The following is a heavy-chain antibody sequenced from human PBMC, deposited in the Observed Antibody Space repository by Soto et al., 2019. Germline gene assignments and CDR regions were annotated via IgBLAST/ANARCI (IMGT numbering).Heavy chain of an antibody. D-gene: IGHD6-6*01. CDR3: ARMYEYSSSSRYYYYMDV. J-gene: IGHJ6*03. Sequence: ASVKVSCKASGYTFTSYDINWVRQATGQGLEWMGWMNPNSGNTGYAQKFQGRVTMTRNTSISTAYMELSSLRSEDTAVYYCARMYEYSSSSRYYYYMDVWGKGTTVTVSS. CDR2: MNPNSGNT. V-gene: IGHV1-8*01. CDR1: GYTFTSYD.